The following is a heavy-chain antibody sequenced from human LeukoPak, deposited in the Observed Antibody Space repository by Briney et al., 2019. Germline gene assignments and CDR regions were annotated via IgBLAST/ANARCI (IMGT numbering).Heavy chain of an antibody. Sequence: GGCLRLSCAASGFTFSSYGMHWVRQAPGKGLEWVAVISYDGSNKYYADSVKGRFTISRDNSKNTLYLQMNSLRAEDTAVYYCAKDVYGSGSYYNPLMDYWGKGTLVSVAS. V-gene: IGHV3-30*18. D-gene: IGHD3-10*01. CDR2: ISYDGSNK. J-gene: IGHJ4*02. CDR1: GFTFSSYG. CDR3: AKDVYGSGSYYNPLMDY.